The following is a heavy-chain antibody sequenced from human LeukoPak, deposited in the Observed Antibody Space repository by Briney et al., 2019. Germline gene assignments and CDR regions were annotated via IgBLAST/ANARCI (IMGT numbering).Heavy chain of an antibody. CDR3: ARDPQLLSSYYYMDV. CDR2: ISAYNGNT. J-gene: IGHJ6*03. D-gene: IGHD2-2*01. CDR1: GYTFTSYG. Sequence: ASVKASCKAPGYTFTSYGISWVRQAPGQGLEWMGWISAYNGNTNYAQKLQGRVTMTTDTSTSTAYMELRSLRSDDTAVYYCARDPQLLSSYYYMDVWGKGTTVTVSS. V-gene: IGHV1-18*01.